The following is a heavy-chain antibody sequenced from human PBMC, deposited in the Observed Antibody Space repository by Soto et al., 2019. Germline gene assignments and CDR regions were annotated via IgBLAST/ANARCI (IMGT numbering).Heavy chain of an antibody. J-gene: IGHJ4*02. V-gene: IGHV4-39*07. D-gene: IGHD2-15*01. Sequence: SETLSLTCTVSGGSVSSGSYYWSWIRQPPGKGLEWIGEINHSGSTNYNPSLKSRVTISVETSKNQFSLKLNSVTAADTAVYFCARSGPLYCSGGSCCSDDRKFDYWGQGTLVTVSS. CDR1: GGSVSSGSYY. CDR3: ARSGPLYCSGGSCCSDDRKFDY. CDR2: INHSGST.